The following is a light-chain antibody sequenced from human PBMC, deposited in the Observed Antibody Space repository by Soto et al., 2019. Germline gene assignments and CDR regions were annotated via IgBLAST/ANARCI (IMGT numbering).Light chain of an antibody. CDR2: GAS. CDR3: QQYKNWPPWT. J-gene: IGKJ1*01. CDR1: QSVSSN. Sequence: IVMTQSPAPLSVSPGERSTLSCRASQSVSSNLAWYQPTPGQAPRLLIYGASTRATGIPARFSGSVSGTEFTLTISSLQSEDFAVYDCQQYKNWPPWTVGQGTKVDIK. V-gene: IGKV3-15*01.